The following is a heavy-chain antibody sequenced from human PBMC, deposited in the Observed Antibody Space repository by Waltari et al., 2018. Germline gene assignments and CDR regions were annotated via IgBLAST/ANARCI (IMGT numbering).Heavy chain of an antibody. J-gene: IGHJ3*02. Sequence: EVQLVESGGGLVQPGGSLKLSCAASGFTFSGSGMPWVRQASGKGLEWVGRIRSKALSFATAYAASVKGRFTISRDDSENTAYLQMNSLKIEDTAVYYCARRLDGFDIWGQGTMVTVSS. CDR1: GFTFSGSG. CDR3: ARRLDGFDI. V-gene: IGHV3-73*02. CDR2: IRSKALSFAT.